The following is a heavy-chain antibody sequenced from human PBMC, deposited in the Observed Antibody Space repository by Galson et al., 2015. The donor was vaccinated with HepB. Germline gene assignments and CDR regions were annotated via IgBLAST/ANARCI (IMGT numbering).Heavy chain of an antibody. V-gene: IGHV3-21*01. CDR2: ISSSDNYI. Sequence: SLRLSCAASGFTFSSYNMNWVRLAPGKGLEWVASISSSDNYIYYAASVRGRFTISRDNAKYSLFLQMSGLRVEDTAVYYCARDPDLRGYCSGTRCHRFGMDVWGQGTTVIVSS. CDR3: ARDPDLRGYCSGTRCHRFGMDV. J-gene: IGHJ6*02. D-gene: IGHD2-2*01. CDR1: GFTFSSYN.